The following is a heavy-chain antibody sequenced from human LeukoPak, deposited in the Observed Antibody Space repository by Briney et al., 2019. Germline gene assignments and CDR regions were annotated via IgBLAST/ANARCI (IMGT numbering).Heavy chain of an antibody. CDR1: GFTFSSYW. J-gene: IGHJ4*02. CDR2: IKQDGSEK. D-gene: IGHD2-21*02. CDR3: ARDGVTSSVEY. Sequence: GGFLRLSCAASGFTFSSYWMSWVRQAPGKGLEWVANIKQDGSEKYYVDSVKGRFTISRDNAKNSLYLQMNSLRAEDTAVYYCARDGVTSSVEYWGQGTLVTVSS. V-gene: IGHV3-7*01.